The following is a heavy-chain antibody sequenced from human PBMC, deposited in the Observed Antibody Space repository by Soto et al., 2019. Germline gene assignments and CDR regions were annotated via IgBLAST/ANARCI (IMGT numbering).Heavy chain of an antibody. CDR2: INQSGST. V-gene: IGHV4-34*01. J-gene: IGHJ4*02. Sequence: QVQLQQWGAGLLKPSETLSLTCAVYGGSFSGYYWSWIRQPPGKGLEWIGEINQSGSTNYNPSLKSRVTISVDTSKNQFSLQLSSVTAADTAVYYCARTYSSSWSHFEYWGQGTLVTVSS. CDR1: GGSFSGYY. D-gene: IGHD6-13*01. CDR3: ARTYSSSWSHFEY.